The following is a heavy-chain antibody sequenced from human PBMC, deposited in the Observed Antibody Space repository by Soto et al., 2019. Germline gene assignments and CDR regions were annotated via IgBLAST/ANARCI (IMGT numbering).Heavy chain of an antibody. CDR3: ARSGGSYDLGDY. CDR2: INPNSGGA. CDR1: GYTFIGYY. Sequence: QVQLVQSGAEVKKPGASVKVSCKASGYTFIGYYIHWVRQAPGQGLEWMGGINPNSGGAKYSQKFQAWVTMTSDTSISTAYMELSRLKSDDTAVYYWARSGGSYDLGDYWGQGTLVTVSS. J-gene: IGHJ4*02. V-gene: IGHV1-2*04. D-gene: IGHD2-15*01.